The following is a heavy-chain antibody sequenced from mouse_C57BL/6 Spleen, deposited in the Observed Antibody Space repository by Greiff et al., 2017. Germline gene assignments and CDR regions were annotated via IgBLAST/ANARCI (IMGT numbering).Heavy chain of an antibody. V-gene: IGHV14-2*01. CDR1: GFNIKDYY. Sequence: EVKLMESGAELVKPGASVKLSCTASGFNIKDYYMHWVKQRTEQGLEWIGRIDPEDGETKYAPKFQGQATITADTSSNTAYLQLSSLTSEDTAVDYCARSDYYYGNSPYWYFDVWGTGTTVTVSS. CDR2: IDPEDGET. D-gene: IGHD1-1*01. J-gene: IGHJ1*03. CDR3: ARSDYYYGNSPYWYFDV.